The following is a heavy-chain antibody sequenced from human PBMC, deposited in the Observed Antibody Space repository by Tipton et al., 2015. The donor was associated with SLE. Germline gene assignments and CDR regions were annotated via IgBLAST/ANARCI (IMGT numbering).Heavy chain of an antibody. J-gene: IGHJ4*02. CDR3: AREGTIFGVLDY. D-gene: IGHD3-3*01. CDR1: GGPIGGYY. V-gene: IGHV4-59*01. CDR2: IRYSGST. Sequence: LRLSCTVSGGPIGGYYWSWIRQLPGKGLEWVGYIRYSGSTSYNPSLRSRVITSLDMSKKQFSLKVTSVTAADTAVYYCAREGTIFGVLDYWGQGTLVTVSS.